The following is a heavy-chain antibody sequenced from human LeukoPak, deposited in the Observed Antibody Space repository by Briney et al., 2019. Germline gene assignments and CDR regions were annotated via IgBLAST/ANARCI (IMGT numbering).Heavy chain of an antibody. J-gene: IGHJ6*02. D-gene: IGHD5-18*01. CDR2: INPSGGST. Sequence: ASVKVSCKASGYTFTSYYMHWVRQAPGQGLEWMGIINPSGGSTSYAQKFQGRVTMTRNTSISTAYMELSSLRSEDTAVYYCARFGVDTAMGNYNYGMDVWGQGTTVTVSS. CDR3: ARFGVDTAMGNYNYGMDV. CDR1: GYTFTSYY. V-gene: IGHV1-46*01.